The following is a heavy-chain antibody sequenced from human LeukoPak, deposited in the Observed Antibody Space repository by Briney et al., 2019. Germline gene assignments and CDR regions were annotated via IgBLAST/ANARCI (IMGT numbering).Heavy chain of an antibody. CDR2: ISSSSSTI. Sequence: GGSLRLSCAASGFTFSSYGMTWVRQAPGKGLEWVSYISSSSSTIYYTDSVKGRFIITRDNFKNTLYLQMNSLRLEDMAVYYCAKPSGSGVDYWGRGTRVTVSS. D-gene: IGHD1-26*01. J-gene: IGHJ4*02. CDR1: GFTFSSYG. CDR3: AKPSGSGVDY. V-gene: IGHV3-48*04.